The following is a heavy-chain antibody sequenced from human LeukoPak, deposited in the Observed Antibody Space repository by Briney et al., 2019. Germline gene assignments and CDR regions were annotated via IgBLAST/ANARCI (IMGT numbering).Heavy chain of an antibody. CDR2: ISGSGGST. CDR3: ARDPSSLRDSFDY. J-gene: IGHJ4*02. Sequence: PGGSLRLSCAASGFTFSSYAMSWVRQAPGKGLEWVSAISGSGGSTYYADSVKGRFTISRDNAKNSLYLQMNSLRAEDTAVYYCARDPSSLRDSFDYWSQGTLVTVSS. CDR1: GFTFSSYA. V-gene: IGHV3-23*01.